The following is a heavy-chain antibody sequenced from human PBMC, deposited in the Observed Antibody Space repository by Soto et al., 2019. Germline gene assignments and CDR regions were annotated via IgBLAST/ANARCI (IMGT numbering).Heavy chain of an antibody. CDR3: TRGPRSTSTGTGAF. CDR1: GFTFSMYW. J-gene: IGHJ4*02. Sequence: VGSLRLSCAASGFTFSMYWMHWVGQVPGKGPEWVSRINDDGSSTNYADSVKGRFTISRDNAKNTLYLQMNDLRAEDTAVYYCTRGPRSTSTGTGAFWGQGTLVTVSS. V-gene: IGHV3-74*01. CDR2: INDDGSST. D-gene: IGHD1-1*01.